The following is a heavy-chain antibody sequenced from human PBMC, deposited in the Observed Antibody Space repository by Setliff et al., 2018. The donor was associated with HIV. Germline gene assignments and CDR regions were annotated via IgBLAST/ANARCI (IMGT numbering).Heavy chain of an antibody. Sequence: SVKVSCKASGYTLTDYYMHWVRQVPGQGPEWMGWIIPFFRTADYAQRFQGRLTIKADEYTNTAYMELRSLTSEDTAVYYCAAGEGASWGQGTLVTVSS. CDR1: GYTLTDYY. V-gene: IGHV1-69*13. D-gene: IGHD3-10*01. CDR2: IIPFFRTA. CDR3: AAGEGAS. J-gene: IGHJ5*02.